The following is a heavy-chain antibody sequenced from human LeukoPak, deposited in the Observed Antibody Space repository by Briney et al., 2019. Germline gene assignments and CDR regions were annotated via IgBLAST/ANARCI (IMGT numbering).Heavy chain of an antibody. CDR1: GGSISSGSYY. J-gene: IGHJ6*03. Sequence: TSETLSLTCTVSGGSISSGSYYWSWIRQPAGKGQEWIGRIYTSGSTNYNPSLKSRVTISVDTSKNQFSLKLSSVTAADTAVYYCARAPTGGYYYYYYMDVWGKGTTVTVSS. V-gene: IGHV4-61*02. D-gene: IGHD1-14*01. CDR2: IYTSGST. CDR3: ARAPTGGYYYYYYMDV.